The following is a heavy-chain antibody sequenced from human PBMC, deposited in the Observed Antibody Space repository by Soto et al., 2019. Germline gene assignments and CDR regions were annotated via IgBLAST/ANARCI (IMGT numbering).Heavy chain of an antibody. CDR3: AGGSGWISDT. J-gene: IGHJ5*02. D-gene: IGHD6-19*01. CDR1: GFTFSPYW. V-gene: IGHV3-7*05. CDR2: IKDDGGDE. Sequence: EVQLVESGGGLVQPGGSLRLSCAASGFTFSPYWMSWVRQAPGKGLEWVAIIKDDGGDEHYLEAVRGRLPISRDNAKKSLYLAMDSLRVEDTAAYYCAGGSGWISDTWGQGTLVTVSS.